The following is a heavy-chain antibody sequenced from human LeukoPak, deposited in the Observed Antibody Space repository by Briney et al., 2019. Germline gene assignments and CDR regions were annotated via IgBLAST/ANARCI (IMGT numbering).Heavy chain of an antibody. CDR1: GFTFSGYS. J-gene: IGHJ4*02. CDR2: ISSSSSYI. Sequence: GGSLRLSCAASGFTFSGYSMNWVRQAQGKGLEWVSSISSSSSYIYYADSVKGRFTISRDNAKNSLYLQMNSLRAEDTAVYYCARELGHSGYGPSPPGSDYWGQGTLVTVSS. V-gene: IGHV3-21*01. CDR3: ARELGHSGYGPSPPGSDY. D-gene: IGHD5-12*01.